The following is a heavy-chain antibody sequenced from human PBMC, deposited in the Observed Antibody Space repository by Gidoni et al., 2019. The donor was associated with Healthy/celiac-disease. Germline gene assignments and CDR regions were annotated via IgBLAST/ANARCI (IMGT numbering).Heavy chain of an antibody. CDR3: ARFIYSSSWSYYFDY. V-gene: IGHV1-18*01. Sequence: QVQLVQSGAEVKKPGASVQVSCKASGYTFTSYGISWVRQSPGQGLEWMGWISAYNGNTNYAQKRQGRVTMTTDTSTSTAYMELRSLRSDDTAVYDCARFIYSSSWSYYFDYWGQGTLVTVSS. CDR1: GYTFTSYG. J-gene: IGHJ4*02. D-gene: IGHD6-13*01. CDR2: ISAYNGNT.